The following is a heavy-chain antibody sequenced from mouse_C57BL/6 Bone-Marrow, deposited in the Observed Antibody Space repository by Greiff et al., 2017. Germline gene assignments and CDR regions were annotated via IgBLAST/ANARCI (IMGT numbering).Heavy chain of an antibody. CDR1: GYTFTTYP. D-gene: IGHD2-1*01. J-gene: IGHJ2*01. CDR3: ARGGNYGGYYFDY. Sequence: QLKKSGAELVKPGASVKMSCKASGYTFTTYPIEWMKQNHGKSLEWIGNFHPYNDDTKYNEKFKGKATLTVEKSSSTVYLELSRLTSDDSAVYYCARGGNYGGYYFDYWGQGTTLTVSS. CDR2: FHPYNDDT. V-gene: IGHV1-47*01.